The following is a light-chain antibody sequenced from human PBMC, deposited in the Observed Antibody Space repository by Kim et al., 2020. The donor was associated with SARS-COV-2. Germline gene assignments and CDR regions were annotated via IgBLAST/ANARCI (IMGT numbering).Light chain of an antibody. CDR3: QQYSEYPRT. CDR1: QDISTN. V-gene: IGKV1-16*01. CDR2: LAY. Sequence: SASVGDRITISCRASQDISTNLAWVQQKPGEAPRSLIYLAYKLQSGVPSRFSGSGSGIHFVLTISSLQPEDFGTYYCQQYSEYPRTFGQGTKLEI. J-gene: IGKJ2*01.